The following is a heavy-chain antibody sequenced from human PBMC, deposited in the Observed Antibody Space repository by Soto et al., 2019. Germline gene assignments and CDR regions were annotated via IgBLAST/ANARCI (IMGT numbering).Heavy chain of an antibody. CDR2: IDWDDDK. CDR1: GFSLSTSGMC. Sequence: SGPTLVNPTQTLTLTCTFSGFSLSTSGMCVSWIRQPPGKALEWLARIDWDDDKYYSTSLKTRLTISKDTSKNQVVLTMTNMDPVDTATYYCARTRFLEWAYYYYYYMAVWGKGTTVTVSS. CDR3: ARTRFLEWAYYYYYYMAV. V-gene: IGHV2-70*11. D-gene: IGHD3-3*01. J-gene: IGHJ6*03.